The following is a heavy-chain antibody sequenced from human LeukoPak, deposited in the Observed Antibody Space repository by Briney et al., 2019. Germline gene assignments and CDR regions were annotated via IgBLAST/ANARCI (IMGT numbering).Heavy chain of an antibody. CDR3: ARMKYYYDSSGYYYDAFDI. D-gene: IGHD3-22*01. J-gene: IGHJ3*02. CDR1: GGSISSGGYY. CDR2: IYYSGST. V-gene: IGHV4-31*03. Sequence: SQTLSLTCTVSGGSISSGGYYWSWSRQHPGKGLEWIGYIYYSGSTYYNPSPKSRVTISVDTSKNQFSLKLSSVTAADTAVYYCARMKYYYDSSGYYYDAFDIWGQGTMVTVSS.